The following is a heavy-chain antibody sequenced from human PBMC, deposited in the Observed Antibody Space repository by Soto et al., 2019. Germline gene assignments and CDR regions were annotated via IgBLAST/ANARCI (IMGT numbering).Heavy chain of an antibody. J-gene: IGHJ5*02. D-gene: IGHD6-19*01. CDR3: ARDLWSSDKWFEP. V-gene: IGHV3-74*01. Sequence: GGSLRLSCEASGFIFNSYLMHWVRQAPGKGLVWVSRINNEGSSTTYADSVKGRFTISRDNVKNTLYLQMNSLRVEDTAVYYCARDLWSSDKWFEPWGPGTMVTVYS. CDR2: INNEGSST. CDR1: GFIFNSYL.